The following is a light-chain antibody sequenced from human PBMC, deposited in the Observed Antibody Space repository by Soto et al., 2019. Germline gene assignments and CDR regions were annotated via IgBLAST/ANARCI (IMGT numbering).Light chain of an antibody. CDR3: QKSYSTPRK. V-gene: IGKV1-39*01. CDR2: AAS. Sequence: DIQITHSPSSLSASVVDRVTITFLASQGISSYLNWYQQKPGKAPKLLIYAASSLQSGVPSRFSGSGSGTGFTLTISSLQPEDFATYYCQKSYSTPRKFGQGTKVDIK. J-gene: IGKJ1*01. CDR1: QGISSY.